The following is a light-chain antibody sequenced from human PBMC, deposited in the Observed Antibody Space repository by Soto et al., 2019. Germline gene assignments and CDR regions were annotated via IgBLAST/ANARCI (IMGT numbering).Light chain of an antibody. Sequence: QSVPTQPPSVSGAPGQRVTISCSGTSSSIGAGYEVHWYHQLPGTAPKLVVSGNGNRPSGVPDRLSASKSGTSASVAITGLQAEDEGHYYCQSYDKRLTAYVFGTGTKVTDL. J-gene: IGLJ1*01. CDR3: QSYDKRLTAYV. V-gene: IGLV1-40*01. CDR1: SSSIGAGYE. CDR2: GNG.